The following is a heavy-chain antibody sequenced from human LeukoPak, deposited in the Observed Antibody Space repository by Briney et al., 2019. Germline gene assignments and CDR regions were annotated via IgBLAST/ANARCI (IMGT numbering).Heavy chain of an antibody. D-gene: IGHD3-22*01. CDR2: INPSGGST. J-gene: IGHJ4*02. Sequence: ASVKVSCKASGYTFTRYYINWVRHAPGQGLEWEGIINPSGGSTSNAQKFQGRVTMTRDTSTSTVYMELSSLRSEDTAVYYCARVRDDSSGPLDYWGQGTLVTVS. CDR1: GYTFTRYY. CDR3: ARVRDDSSGPLDY. V-gene: IGHV1-46*01.